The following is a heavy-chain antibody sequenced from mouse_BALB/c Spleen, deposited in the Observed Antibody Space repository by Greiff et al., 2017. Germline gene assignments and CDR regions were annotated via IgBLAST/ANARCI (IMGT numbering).Heavy chain of an antibody. Sequence: EVQLQQSGPELVKPGASVKIPCKASGYTFTDYNMDWVKQSHGKSLEWIGDINPNNGGTIYNQKFKGKATLTVDKSSSTAYMELRSLTSEDTAVYYCARGLGPGHYYAMDYWGQGTSVTVSS. CDR2: INPNNGGT. CDR1: GYTFTDYN. V-gene: IGHV1-18*01. J-gene: IGHJ4*01. D-gene: IGHD3-1*01. CDR3: ARGLGPGHYYAMDY.